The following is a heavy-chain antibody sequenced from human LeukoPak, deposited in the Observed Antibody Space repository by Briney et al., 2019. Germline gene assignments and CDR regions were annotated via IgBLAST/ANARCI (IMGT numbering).Heavy chain of an antibody. Sequence: PGGSLRLSCAASGFTFSSYWMHWVRQAPGKGLVWVSRINSDGSSTSYADSVKGRFTISRDNAKNTLYLQMNSLRAEDTAVYYCARGHLGGSGSYKIDPWGQGTLVTVSS. D-gene: IGHD3-10*01. V-gene: IGHV3-74*01. CDR3: ARGHLGGSGSYKIDP. CDR1: GFTFSSYW. CDR2: INSDGSST. J-gene: IGHJ5*02.